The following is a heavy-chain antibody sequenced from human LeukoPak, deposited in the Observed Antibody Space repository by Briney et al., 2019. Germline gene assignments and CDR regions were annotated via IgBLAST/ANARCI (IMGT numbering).Heavy chain of an antibody. CDR2: ISGSGGST. CDR3: AKARYASSGYYYGY. Sequence: PGGSLRLSCAASGFTFSSYAMSWVRQAPGKGLEWVSAISGSGGSTYYADSVKGRFTISRDNSKNTLYLQMNSLRAEHTAVYYCAKARYASSGYYYGYWGQGTLVTVSS. D-gene: IGHD3-22*01. J-gene: IGHJ4*02. CDR1: GFTFSSYA. V-gene: IGHV3-23*01.